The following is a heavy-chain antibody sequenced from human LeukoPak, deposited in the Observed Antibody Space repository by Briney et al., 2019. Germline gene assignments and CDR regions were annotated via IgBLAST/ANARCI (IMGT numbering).Heavy chain of an antibody. CDR2: IYSGGST. D-gene: IGHD6-19*01. CDR1: GFTVSSNY. J-gene: IGHJ6*02. CDR3: ARLFSSGWYPDYYYGMDV. V-gene: IGHV3-53*01. Sequence: SGGSLRLSCAASGFTVSSNYMSWVRQAPGKGLEWVSVIYSGGSTYYADSVKGRFTISRDNSKNTLYLQMNSLRAEDTAEYYCARLFSSGWYPDYYYGMDVWGQGTTVTVSS.